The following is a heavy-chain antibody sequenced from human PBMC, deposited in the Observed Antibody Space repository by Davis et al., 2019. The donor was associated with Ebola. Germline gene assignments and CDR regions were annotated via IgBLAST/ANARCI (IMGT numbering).Heavy chain of an antibody. D-gene: IGHD6-19*01. Sequence: PGGSLRLSCVASGFTFSSYGMHWVRQAPGKGLEWVAVISFDGSNEYYGDSVKGRFTISRDNSKNTLSLQMNSLRAEDTAVYYCAKPLYSTGWYYFDYWGQGSLVTVSS. CDR3: AKPLYSTGWYYFDY. CDR1: GFTFSSYG. V-gene: IGHV3-30*18. CDR2: ISFDGSNE. J-gene: IGHJ4*02.